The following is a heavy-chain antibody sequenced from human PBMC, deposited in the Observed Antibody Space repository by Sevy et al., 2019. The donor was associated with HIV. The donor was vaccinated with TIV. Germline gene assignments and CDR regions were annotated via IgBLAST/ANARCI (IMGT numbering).Heavy chain of an antibody. Sequence: GGSLRLSCAASGFTFSSYWMHWVRQAPGKGLVWVSRINSDGSSTSYADSVKGRFTISRDNAKNKLYLQMNSLRAEDTAVYYCARVRSSSSVWFDPWGQGTLVTVSS. V-gene: IGHV3-74*01. CDR3: ARVRSSSSVWFDP. J-gene: IGHJ5*02. D-gene: IGHD6-6*01. CDR2: INSDGSST. CDR1: GFTFSSYW.